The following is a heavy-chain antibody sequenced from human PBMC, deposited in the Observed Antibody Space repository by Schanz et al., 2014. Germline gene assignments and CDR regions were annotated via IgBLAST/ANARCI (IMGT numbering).Heavy chain of an antibody. D-gene: IGHD3-9*01. V-gene: IGHV3-72*01. CDR3: ARRNFYDKSAAFDY. CDR2: SRNKGHSYTS. CDR1: GFTFSIYG. J-gene: IGHJ4*02. Sequence: VQLVESGGGLVKPGGSLRLSCAASGFTFSIYGMSWVRQAPGKGLEWVGHSRNKGHSYTSEYAASVKGRFTISRDESESSLYLQMDSLKTEYTAVYYCARRNFYDKSAAFDYWGQGSLVTVSS.